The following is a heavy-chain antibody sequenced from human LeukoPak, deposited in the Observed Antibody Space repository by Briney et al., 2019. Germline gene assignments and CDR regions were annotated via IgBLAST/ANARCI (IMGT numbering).Heavy chain of an antibody. CDR2: ISAYNGNT. V-gene: IGHV1-18*01. CDR1: GYTFTSYG. CDR3: ARDSETLNAFDI. Sequence: ASVKVSCKASGYTFTSYGISWVRQAPGQGLEWMGWISAYNGNTNYAQKLQGRVTMTTDTSTSTAYMELRSLRSDGTAVYYCARDSETLNAFDIWGQGTMVTVSS. J-gene: IGHJ3*02.